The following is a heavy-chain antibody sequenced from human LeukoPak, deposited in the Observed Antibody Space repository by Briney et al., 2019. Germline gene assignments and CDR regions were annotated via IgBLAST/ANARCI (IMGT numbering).Heavy chain of an antibody. CDR2: INHSGST. CDR1: GVSFSGYY. Sequence: SETLSLTCAVYGVSFSGYYWSWLRQPPGKGLEWVGEINHSGSTNYNLSLKSRVTISVDTSKNQFSLKLSSVTAADTSVYYCARAYDYYDSSGYFFDYWGQGTLVTVSS. V-gene: IGHV4-34*01. J-gene: IGHJ4*02. CDR3: ARAYDYYDSSGYFFDY. D-gene: IGHD3-22*01.